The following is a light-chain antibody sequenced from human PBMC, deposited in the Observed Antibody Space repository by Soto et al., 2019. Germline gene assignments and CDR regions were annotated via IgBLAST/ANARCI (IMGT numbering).Light chain of an antibody. Sequence: DIQMTQSPSTLSASVGDRVTITCRASQSISDRLAWYQQKPGKAPKLLIYKASSLQSDVPSRFSGSGSGTEFPITISSLQSDYFAYYYHQHHNNWAFGQGTKVEIK. CDR3: QHHNNWA. J-gene: IGKJ1*01. CDR1: QSISDR. CDR2: KAS. V-gene: IGKV1-5*03.